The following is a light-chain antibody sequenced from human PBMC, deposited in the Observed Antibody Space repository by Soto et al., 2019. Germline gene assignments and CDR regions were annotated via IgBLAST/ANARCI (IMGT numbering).Light chain of an antibody. V-gene: IGLV2-14*01. CDR1: GSDVGGYNY. CDR2: EVS. Sequence: QSALTQPASVSGSPGQSITISCTGTGSDVGGYNYVSWYQQHPGKAPKLMIYEVSNRPSGVSNRFSGSKSGNTASLTISGLQAEDEADYYCSSYTSSTTVVFGGGTTVTVL. CDR3: SSYTSSTTVV. J-gene: IGLJ2*01.